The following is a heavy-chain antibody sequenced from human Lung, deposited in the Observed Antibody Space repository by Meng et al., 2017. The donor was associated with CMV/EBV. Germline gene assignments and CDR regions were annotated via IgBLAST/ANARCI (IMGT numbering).Heavy chain of an antibody. CDR2: AANKANRYTT. D-gene: IGHD1-26*01. CDR3: TRGHSGIDIYAFDI. CDR1: GFILSDHY. Sequence: GGSXRLSCAGSGFILSDHYIDWVRQAPGKGLEWIGRAANKANRYTTEYVASVKGRFTFSRYDSENSLYLQMNSLKSEDTAVYYCTRGHSGIDIYAFDIWGQGTXVTVSS. J-gene: IGHJ3*02. V-gene: IGHV3-72*01.